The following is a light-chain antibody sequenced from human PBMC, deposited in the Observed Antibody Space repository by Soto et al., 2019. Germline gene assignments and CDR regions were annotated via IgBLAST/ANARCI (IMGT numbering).Light chain of an antibody. CDR1: QSVSSD. CDR2: GAS. CDR3: QQYHNWPLT. Sequence: EIVMTQSPATLSVSPGDRATLSCRASQSVSSDLGWYQQKPGQALRLLMYGASTRATGIPARFSGSGSGTEFTLTISSLQSEDFAVYFCQQYHNWPLTFGGGTKLEIK. V-gene: IGKV3-15*01. J-gene: IGKJ4*01.